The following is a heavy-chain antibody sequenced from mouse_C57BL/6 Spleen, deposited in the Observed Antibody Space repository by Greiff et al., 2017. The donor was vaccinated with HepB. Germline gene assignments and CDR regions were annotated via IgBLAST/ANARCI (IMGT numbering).Heavy chain of an antibody. CDR1: GYSITSGYY. D-gene: IGHD2-4*01. CDR3: AGYDYGDAMDY. V-gene: IGHV3-6*01. CDR2: ISYDGSN. J-gene: IGHJ4*01. Sequence: EVKLLESGPGLVKPSQSLSLTCSVTGYSITSGYYWNWIRQFPGNKLEWMGYISYDGSNNYNPSLKNRISITRDTSKNQFFLKLNSVTTEDTATYYCAGYDYGDAMDYWGQGTSVTVSS.